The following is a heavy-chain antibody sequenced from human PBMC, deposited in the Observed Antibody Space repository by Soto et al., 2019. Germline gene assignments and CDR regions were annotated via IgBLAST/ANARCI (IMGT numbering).Heavy chain of an antibody. V-gene: IGHV4-4*07. J-gene: IGHJ3*01. Sequence: QVQLQESGPGLVKPSVTVSLICTVSGDSISGYFWSWIRQPAGKGLEWIGRIYSSGNANYNPSLKSRVTMSVDMYKNQFSLKVTSVTAADTAMYYCARGDVFDLWGQGTKVTVAS. CDR2: IYSSGNA. CDR1: GDSISGYF. CDR3: ARGDVFDL.